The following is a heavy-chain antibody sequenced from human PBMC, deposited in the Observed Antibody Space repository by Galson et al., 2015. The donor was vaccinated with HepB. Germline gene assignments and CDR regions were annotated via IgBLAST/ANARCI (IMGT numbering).Heavy chain of an antibody. CDR1: GYTFTSYA. CDR3: ARVRGGAVAGHYFDY. D-gene: IGHD6-19*01. J-gene: IGHJ4*02. Sequence: SVKVSCKASGYTFTSYAMHWVRQAPGQRLEWMGWINAGNGNTKYSQKFQGRVTITRDTSASTAYMELSSLRSEDTAVYYCARVRGGAVAGHYFDYWGQGTLVTVSS. CDR2: INAGNGNT. V-gene: IGHV1-3*01.